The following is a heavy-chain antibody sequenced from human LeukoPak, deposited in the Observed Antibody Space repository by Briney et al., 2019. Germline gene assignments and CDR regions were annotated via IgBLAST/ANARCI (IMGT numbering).Heavy chain of an antibody. V-gene: IGHV4-39*01. CDR2: IYYSGRT. D-gene: IGHD3-22*01. Sequence: PSETLSLTCTVSGGSISSSSNYWDWIRQPPGKGLEWIGSIYYSGRTYYNSSLKSRLTISVDTSKNQFSLKLSSVTAADTAVYYCARLNYYYSSGYFDYWGQGTLVTVSS. CDR1: GGSISSSSNY. CDR3: ARLNYYYSSGYFDY. J-gene: IGHJ4*02.